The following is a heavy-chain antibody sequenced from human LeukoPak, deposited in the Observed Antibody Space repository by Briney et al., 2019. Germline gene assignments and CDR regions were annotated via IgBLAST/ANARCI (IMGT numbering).Heavy chain of an antibody. D-gene: IGHD3-10*01. CDR3: ARDHSTLVPGY. CDR1: GYTFIRNG. CDR2: ISTYNGNA. Sequence: ASVKVSCKASGYTFIRNGINWVRQAPGQGLEWMGWISTYNGNANYAEKFQDRVTMTRDTSTSTAYMELRSLTSDDTAVYYCARDHSTLVPGYWGQGTLVSGSS. V-gene: IGHV1-18*01. J-gene: IGHJ4*02.